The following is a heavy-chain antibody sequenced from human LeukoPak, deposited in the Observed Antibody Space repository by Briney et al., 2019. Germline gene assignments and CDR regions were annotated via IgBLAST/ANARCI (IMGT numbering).Heavy chain of an antibody. J-gene: IGHJ3*02. CDR3: ARKDDFEI. D-gene: IGHD2-15*01. V-gene: IGHV3-7*05. CDR2: INQDGSEK. Sequence: PGGSLRLSCAASGFPFSSHWMSWVRQAPGKGLEWVANINQDGSEKYYVDSVKGRFSISRDNAKDSLYLQMNSLRAEDTAVYYCARKDDFEIWGQGTLVTLSS. CDR1: GFPFSSHW.